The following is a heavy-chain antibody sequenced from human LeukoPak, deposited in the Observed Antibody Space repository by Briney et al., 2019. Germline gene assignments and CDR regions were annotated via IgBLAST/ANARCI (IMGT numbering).Heavy chain of an antibody. CDR2: MNPNSGNA. Sequence: ASVKVSCKASGYTFISYDISWVRQATGQGLEWMGWMNPNSGNAGYAQRFQGRVTMTRNNYISTVYMDVTSLRSEDTAVYYCGRPLQRGSWTQRALDYWGQGTLVTVSS. CDR1: GYTFISYD. V-gene: IGHV1-8*01. D-gene: IGHD3-10*01. J-gene: IGHJ4*02. CDR3: GRPLQRGSWTQRALDY.